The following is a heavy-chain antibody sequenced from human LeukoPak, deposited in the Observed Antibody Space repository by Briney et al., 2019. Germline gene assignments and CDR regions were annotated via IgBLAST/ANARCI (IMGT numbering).Heavy chain of an antibody. D-gene: IGHD4-17*01. J-gene: IGHJ4*02. CDR2: ISGSGGST. Sequence: GGSLRLXCAASGFTFSSYAMSWVRQAPGKGLESVSAISGSGGSTYYADSVKARFTISRDNSKNTLYLQMNSLRAEDTAVYYCAKEPRGLRCFFDYWGQGTLVTVSS. V-gene: IGHV3-23*01. CDR1: GFTFSSYA. CDR3: AKEPRGLRCFFDY.